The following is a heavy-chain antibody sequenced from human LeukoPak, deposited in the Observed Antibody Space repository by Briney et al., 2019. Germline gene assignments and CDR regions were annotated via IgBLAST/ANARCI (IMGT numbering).Heavy chain of an antibody. V-gene: IGHV3-30*18. D-gene: IGHD4-23*01. CDR2: ISYDGSNK. CDR1: GFTFSSYG. Sequence: GGSLRLSCAASGFTFSSYGMHWVRQAPGKGLEGVAVISYDGSNKYYADSVKGRFTISRDNSKNTLYLQMNSLRAEDTAVYYCAKGDYGGNTYYFDYWGQGTLVTVSS. CDR3: AKGDYGGNTYYFDY. J-gene: IGHJ4*02.